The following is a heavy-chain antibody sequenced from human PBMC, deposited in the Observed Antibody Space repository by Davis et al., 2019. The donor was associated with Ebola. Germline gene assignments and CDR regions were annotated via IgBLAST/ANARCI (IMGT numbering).Heavy chain of an antibody. D-gene: IGHD6-19*01. CDR2: ISGSGGST. J-gene: IGHJ4*02. Sequence: GESLKISCAASEFTFSGYAMSWVRQAPGKGLEWVSAISGSGGSTYYADSVKGRFTISRDNSKNTLYLQMNSLRAEDTAVYYCAKDQGDWQWLVSSLFDYWGQGTLVTVSS. V-gene: IGHV3-23*01. CDR1: EFTFSGYA. CDR3: AKDQGDWQWLVSSLFDY.